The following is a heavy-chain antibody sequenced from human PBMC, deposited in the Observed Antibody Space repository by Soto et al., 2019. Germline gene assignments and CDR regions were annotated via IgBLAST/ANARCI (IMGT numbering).Heavy chain of an antibody. V-gene: IGHV4-31*03. CDR1: GGSISSGGYY. J-gene: IGHJ4*02. D-gene: IGHD3-10*01. Sequence: QVQLQESGPGLVKPSQTLSLTCTVSGGSISSGGYYWSWIRQHPGKGLEWIGYIYYSGSTYYNPSLKSRVTISLGTSKNQFSLRLSSVTAADTAVYYCARVHLYASGSPFRWGQGTLVTVSS. CDR3: ARVHLYASGSPFR. CDR2: IYYSGST.